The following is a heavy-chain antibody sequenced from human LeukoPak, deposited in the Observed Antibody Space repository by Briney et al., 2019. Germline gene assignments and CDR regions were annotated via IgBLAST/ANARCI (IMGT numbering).Heavy chain of an antibody. V-gene: IGHV3-72*01. CDR2: TRKKTERYKT. J-gene: IGHJ6*03. Sequence: GRCLSLSCAADGISFSNHYINWVHQNAGKGLEWVGRTRKKTERYKTEYASSETGRFPISRDDSKKSLFLHMHSKKTEDTAVYYCARESSIFEVATRSYMDVWGKGTTVTVSS. CDR3: ARESSIFEVATRSYMDV. D-gene: IGHD3-3*01. CDR1: GISFSNHY.